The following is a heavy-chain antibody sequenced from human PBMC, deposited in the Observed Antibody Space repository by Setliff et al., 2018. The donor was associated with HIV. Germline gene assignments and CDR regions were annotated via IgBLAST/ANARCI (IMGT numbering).Heavy chain of an antibody. Sequence: GGSLRLSCAASGFTFSSYSMNWVRQAPGKGLEWVSYISSSSSTIYYADSVKGRFTISRDNAKNSLYLQMNSLRAEDTAVYYCARGPAYDYVWGSYRLPSYYFDYWGQGTLVTVSS. CDR1: GFTFSSYS. CDR3: ARGPAYDYVWGSYRLPSYYFDY. D-gene: IGHD3-16*02. J-gene: IGHJ4*02. V-gene: IGHV3-48*01. CDR2: ISSSSSTI.